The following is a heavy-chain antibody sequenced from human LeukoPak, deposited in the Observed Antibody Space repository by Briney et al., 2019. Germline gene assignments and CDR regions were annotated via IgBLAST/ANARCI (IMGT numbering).Heavy chain of an antibody. CDR3: ARGNPFVYSSSWYRYYMDV. CDR2: TYYRSKWYN. J-gene: IGHJ6*03. Sequence: SQTLSLTCAISGDSVSSNSAAWNWIRQSPSRGLEWLGRTYYRSKWYNDYAVSVKSRITINPDTSKNQFSLKLSSVTAADTAVYYCARGNPFVYSSSWYRYYMDVWGKGTTVTVSS. CDR1: GDSVSSNSAA. V-gene: IGHV6-1*01. D-gene: IGHD6-13*01.